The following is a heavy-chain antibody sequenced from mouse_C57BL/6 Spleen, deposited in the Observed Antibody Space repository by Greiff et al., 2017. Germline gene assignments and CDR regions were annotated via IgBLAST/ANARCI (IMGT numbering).Heavy chain of an antibody. CDR2: IYPGDGDT. Sequence: VQLQQSGPELVKPGASVKISCKASGYAFRSSWMNWVKQRPGKGLEWIGRIYPGDGDTNYTGKFKGKATLTADNSSSTAYMRLSGLTSVDSAVYFCARSNPSYYGSSYPDDWGQGTTLTVSS. CDR1: GYAFRSSW. D-gene: IGHD1-1*01. J-gene: IGHJ2*01. CDR3: ARSNPSYYGSSYPDD. V-gene: IGHV1-82*01.